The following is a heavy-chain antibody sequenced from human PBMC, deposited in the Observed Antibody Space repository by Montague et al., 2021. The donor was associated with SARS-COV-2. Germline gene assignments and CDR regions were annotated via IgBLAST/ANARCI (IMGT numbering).Heavy chain of an antibody. CDR3: ARGGGYSYGALDY. V-gene: IGHV4-34*01. Sequence: SETLSLTCVVYGGSFRGYYWSWIRQPPGKGLEWIGEINHSGSTNYNPSLKSRVTISVDTSKKQFSLRLNSVTAADTAVYYCARGGGYSYGALDYWGQGTLVTVSS. CDR1: GGSFRGYY. J-gene: IGHJ4*02. D-gene: IGHD5-18*01. CDR2: INHSGST.